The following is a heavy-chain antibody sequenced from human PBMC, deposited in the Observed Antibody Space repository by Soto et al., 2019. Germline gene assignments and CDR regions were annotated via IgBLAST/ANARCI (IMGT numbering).Heavy chain of an antibody. CDR2: INAGNGNA. CDR3: ARENGGIVDY. V-gene: IGHV1-3*01. CDR1: GYVFTSYG. Sequence: QVQFVQSGAEVKKPGASVKVSCQASGYVFTSYGIHWVRQAPGQRPEWMGWINAGNGNAKYSQKFQGRVTISSGTSASTAYMELSSLRSEDTAVYYCARENGGIVDYWGQGTLVTVSS. D-gene: IGHD7-27*01. J-gene: IGHJ4*02.